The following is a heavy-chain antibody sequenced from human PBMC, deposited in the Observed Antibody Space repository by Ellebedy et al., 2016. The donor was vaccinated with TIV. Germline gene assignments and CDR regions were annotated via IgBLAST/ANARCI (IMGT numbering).Heavy chain of an antibody. CDR1: GFTFADYS. CDR2: ITPGGRSE. J-gene: IGHJ4*02. CDR3: AGGPDDASSFFFDI. D-gene: IGHD3-16*01. V-gene: IGHV3-11*01. Sequence: GGSLRLSXAASGFTFADYSVSWIRQAPGKGLEWVSHITPGGRSEFLAASMKGRFTVSRDDAENSVFLQMNSLRAEDTAVYFCAGGPDDASSFFFDIWGRGTLVTVSS.